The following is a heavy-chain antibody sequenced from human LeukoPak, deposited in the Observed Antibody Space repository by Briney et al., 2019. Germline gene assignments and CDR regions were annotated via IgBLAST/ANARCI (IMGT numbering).Heavy chain of an antibody. J-gene: IGHJ4*02. Sequence: GGSLRHSCAASGFTFSSYSMNWVRQAPGKGLEWVSYISSSSSTIYYADSVKGRFTISRDNAKNSLYLQMNSLRAEDTAVYYCARDSGGGKGSYSSYWGQGTLVTVSS. D-gene: IGHD1-26*01. V-gene: IGHV3-48*01. CDR2: ISSSSSTI. CDR1: GFTFSSYS. CDR3: ARDSGGGKGSYSSY.